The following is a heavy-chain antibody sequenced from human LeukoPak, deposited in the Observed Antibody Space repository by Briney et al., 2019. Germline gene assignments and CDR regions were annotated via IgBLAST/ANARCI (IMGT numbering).Heavy chain of an antibody. V-gene: IGHV1-2*06. J-gene: IGHJ4*02. CDR2: INPNSGGT. CDR1: GYTFTGYY. Sequence: ASVKVSCKASGYTFTGYYMHWVRQAPGQGLEWMGRINPNSGGTNYAQKLQGRVTMTTDTSTNTAYMELRSLRSDDTAVYYCAREGSASSGPNDYWGQGTLVTVSS. D-gene: IGHD3-10*01. CDR3: AREGSASSGPNDY.